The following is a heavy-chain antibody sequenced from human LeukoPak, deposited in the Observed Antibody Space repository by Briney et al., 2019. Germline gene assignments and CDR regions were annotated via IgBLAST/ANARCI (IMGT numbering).Heavy chain of an antibody. CDR1: GGSISSSSYY. Sequence: SESLSLTCTVSGGSISSSSYYWGWIGQPPGKGLAWIGSIYYSGSTYYNPSLKSRVTISVDTSKNQFSLKLSSVTAADTAVYYCARHFPGVAVAGYYFDYWGQGTLVTVSS. CDR2: IYYSGST. V-gene: IGHV4-39*01. CDR3: ARHFPGVAVAGYYFDY. D-gene: IGHD6-19*01. J-gene: IGHJ4*02.